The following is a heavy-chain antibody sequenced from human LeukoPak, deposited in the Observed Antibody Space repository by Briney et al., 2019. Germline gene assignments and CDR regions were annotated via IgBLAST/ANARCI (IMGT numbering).Heavy chain of an antibody. CDR3: AKGNLRYCSSTSCYRGDWFDP. CDR1: GFTFDDYA. D-gene: IGHD2-2*01. CDR2: ISWNSGSI. V-gene: IGHV3-9*01. J-gene: IGHJ5*02. Sequence: GGSLRLSCAASGFTFDDYAMHWVRQAPGKGLEWVSGISWNSGSIGYADSVKGRFTISRDNAKNSLYLQMNSLRAEDTALYYCAKGNLRYCSSTSCYRGDWFDPWGQGTLVTVSS.